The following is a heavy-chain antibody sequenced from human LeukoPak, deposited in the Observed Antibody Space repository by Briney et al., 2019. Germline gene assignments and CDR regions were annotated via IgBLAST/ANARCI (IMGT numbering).Heavy chain of an antibody. J-gene: IGHJ3*02. V-gene: IGHV4-34*01. CDR1: GGSFSGYY. D-gene: IGHD3-10*01. CDR2: INHSGIT. CDR3: ARQMGSGRWAFDI. Sequence: SETLSLTCAVYGGSFSGYYWSWIRQPPGKGLEWIGEINHSGITNYNPSLKSRVIISVDTSKNQFSLKLSSVTAADTALYYCARQMGSGRWAFDIWGQGTMVTVSS.